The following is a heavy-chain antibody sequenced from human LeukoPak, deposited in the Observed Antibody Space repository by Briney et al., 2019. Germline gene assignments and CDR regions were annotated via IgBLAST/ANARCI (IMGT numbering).Heavy chain of an antibody. D-gene: IGHD2/OR15-2a*01. J-gene: IGHJ4*02. CDR2: IYYSGST. Sequence: PSETLSLTCTVSGGSISSSSYYWGWIRQPPGKGLEWIGSIYYSGSTYYNPSLKSRVTISVDTSKNQFSLKLRSVTAADTAVYYCASASGVLIDYWGQGTLVTVSS. CDR1: GGSISSSSYY. V-gene: IGHV4-39*01. CDR3: ASASGVLIDY.